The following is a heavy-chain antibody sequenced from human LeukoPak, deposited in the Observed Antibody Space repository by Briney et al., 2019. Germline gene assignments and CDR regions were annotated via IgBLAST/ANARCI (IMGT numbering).Heavy chain of an antibody. V-gene: IGHV4-39*01. D-gene: IGHD3-3*01. CDR1: GGSITNSAYY. CDR3: ASINYDFWSGPMGAFDI. J-gene: IGHJ3*02. Sequence: SETLSLTCTLSGGSITNSAYYWGWIRQPPGTGLQWIGSIFYSGNTYYNPSLKSRVTISVDTSKNQFSLKLTSVTAADTAVYYCASINYDFWSGPMGAFDIWGQGTMVTVSS. CDR2: IFYSGNT.